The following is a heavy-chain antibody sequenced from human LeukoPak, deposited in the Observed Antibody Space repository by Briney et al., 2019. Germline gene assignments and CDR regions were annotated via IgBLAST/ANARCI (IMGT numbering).Heavy chain of an antibody. V-gene: IGHV3-23*01. CDR3: AKAPAGKLGMMGHFDY. Sequence: PGGSLRLSCAASGFTFSSYAMSWVRQAPGKGLEWVSAISGSGGSTYYADSVKGRFTISRDNSKNTLYLQMNSLRAEDTAVYYCAKAPAGKLGMMGHFDYWGQGTLVTVSS. CDR2: ISGSGGST. J-gene: IGHJ4*02. D-gene: IGHD7-27*01. CDR1: GFTFSSYA.